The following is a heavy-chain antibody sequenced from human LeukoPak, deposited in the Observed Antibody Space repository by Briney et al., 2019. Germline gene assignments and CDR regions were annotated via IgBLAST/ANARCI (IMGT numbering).Heavy chain of an antibody. D-gene: IGHD3-9*01. J-gene: IGHJ4*02. CDR3: ARGVDSAIDW. CDR2: INGDGRDK. Sequence: GGSLRLSCAASGFTFSRYWVNWVRQARGEGLEWVANINGDGRDKYYVGSVRGRFTISRDNADNALYLQMNSLRGDDTALYYCARGVDSAIDWWGQGTLVTVSS. V-gene: IGHV3-7*01. CDR1: GFTFSRYW.